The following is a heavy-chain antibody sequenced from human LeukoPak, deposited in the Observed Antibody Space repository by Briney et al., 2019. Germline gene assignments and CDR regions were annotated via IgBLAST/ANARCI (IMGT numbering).Heavy chain of an antibody. CDR1: GGSFSGYY. V-gene: IGHV4-34*01. CDR2: INHSGST. CDR3: ARSPDGYNLHFFDY. J-gene: IGHJ4*02. D-gene: IGHD5-24*01. Sequence: SETLSLTCAVYGGSFSGYYWSWIRQPPGKGLEWIGEINHSGSTNYNPSLKSRVTISVDTSKNQFSLKLSSVTAADTAVYYCARSPDGYNLHFFDYWGQGTLVTVSS.